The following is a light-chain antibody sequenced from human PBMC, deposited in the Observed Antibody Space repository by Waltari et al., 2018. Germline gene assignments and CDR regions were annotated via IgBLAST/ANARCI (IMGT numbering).Light chain of an antibody. CDR1: QSVLYSSNNKDY. CDR2: WAS. Sequence: DIVMTQSPDSLAVSLGERATINCKSSQSVLYSSNNKDYLAWFQQKPGQPPKLLISWASTRESGVPDRFSGSGSGTDFTLTISSLQAEDVAVYYCQQYYSTVRTFCQVTKVEIK. J-gene: IGKJ1*01. CDR3: QQYYSTVRT. V-gene: IGKV4-1*01.